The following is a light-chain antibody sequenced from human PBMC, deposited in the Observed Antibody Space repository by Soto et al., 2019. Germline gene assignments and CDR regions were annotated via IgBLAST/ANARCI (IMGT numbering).Light chain of an antibody. J-gene: IGKJ1*01. CDR3: LQDYTYPWT. CDR1: HTIMTY. V-gene: IGKV1-6*01. Sequence: IQMTQSPSTLSASLGDIVTIACRASHTIMTYLNWYQLKPGKPPRLLIYAASTLQSGVPSRFSGSGSGTDFTLTISSLQPEDFATYYCLQDYTYPWTFGQGTKVDI. CDR2: AAS.